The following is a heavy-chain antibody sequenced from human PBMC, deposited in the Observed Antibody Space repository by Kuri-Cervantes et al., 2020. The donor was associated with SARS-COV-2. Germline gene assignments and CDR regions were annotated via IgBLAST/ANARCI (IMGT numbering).Heavy chain of an antibody. D-gene: IGHD2/OR15-2a*01. Sequence: SETLSLTCTVSGGSISSHYWSWIRQPPGKGLEWIGYIYYSGSTNYNPSLKSRVTISVDTSKNQFSLKLSSVTAADTAVYYCARVREFYEIDYWGQGTLVTVSS. CDR2: IYYSGST. CDR1: GGSISSHY. CDR3: ARVREFYEIDY. J-gene: IGHJ4*02. V-gene: IGHV4-59*11.